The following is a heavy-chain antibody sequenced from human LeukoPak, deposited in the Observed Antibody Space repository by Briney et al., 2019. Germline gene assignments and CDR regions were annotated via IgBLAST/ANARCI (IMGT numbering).Heavy chain of an antibody. CDR1: GFTFSSYA. Sequence: GGSLRLSCAASGFTFSSYAMSWVRQAPGEGLEWVSAISGSGGSTYYADSVKGRFTISRDNSKNTLHLQMNSLRAEDTAVYYCAKDEWLGEVGYYFDYWGQGTLVTVSS. CDR2: ISGSGGST. CDR3: AKDEWLGEVGYYFDY. V-gene: IGHV3-23*01. D-gene: IGHD6-19*01. J-gene: IGHJ4*02.